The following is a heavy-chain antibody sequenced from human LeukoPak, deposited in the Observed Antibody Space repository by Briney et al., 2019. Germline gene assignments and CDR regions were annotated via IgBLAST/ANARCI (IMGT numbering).Heavy chain of an antibody. CDR1: GYTFTSYY. J-gene: IGHJ4*02. V-gene: IGHV1-46*01. CDR3: ARDSGDYVWVSYIGYFDY. CDR2: INPSGGST. D-gene: IGHD3-16*01. Sequence: ASVKVSCKASGYTFTSYYMHWVRQAPAQGLEWMGIINPSGGSTSYAQKFQGRVTMTRDTSTSTVYMELSSLRCGDTAVYYCARDSGDYVWVSYIGYFDYWGQGTLVTVSS.